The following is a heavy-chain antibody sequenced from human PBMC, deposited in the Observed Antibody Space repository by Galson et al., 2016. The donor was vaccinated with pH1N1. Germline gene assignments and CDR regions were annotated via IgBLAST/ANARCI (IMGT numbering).Heavy chain of an antibody. CDR3: AREVGGRSSY. D-gene: IGHD6-19*01. Sequence: SLRLSCAASGFDFNNYWMNWVRQAPGKGLEWVASIKEDGSEKLYGDSVKGRSTISRDNAKNSLYLQMNSLRVEDTSVYFCAREVGGRSSYWGQGALVTVSS. CDR1: GFDFNNYW. CDR2: IKEDGSEK. V-gene: IGHV3-7*01. J-gene: IGHJ4*02.